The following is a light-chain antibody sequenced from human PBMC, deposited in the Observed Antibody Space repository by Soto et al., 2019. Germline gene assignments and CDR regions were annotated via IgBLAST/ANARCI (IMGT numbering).Light chain of an antibody. CDR1: QSVSSN. CDR3: QQYNNWPPWT. J-gene: IGKJ1*01. Sequence: ELVMTQSPATLSVSPGERTTLSCRASQSVSSNLAWYQQKPGQAPRLLIYGASTRATGIPARFSGSGSGTEFTLTISSLQSEDFAVYYRQQYNNWPPWTVGQGTKVEIK. V-gene: IGKV3-15*01. CDR2: GAS.